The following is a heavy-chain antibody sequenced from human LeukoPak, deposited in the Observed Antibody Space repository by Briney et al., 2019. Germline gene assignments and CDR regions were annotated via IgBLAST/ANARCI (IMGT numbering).Heavy chain of an antibody. CDR3: ARDLWGTSGYRFDY. Sequence: PGGSLRLSCAASGFTFSSYSMNWVRQAPGKGLEWVSYISSSSSTIYYADSVKGRFTISRDNAKNSLYLQMNSLRDEDTAVYYCARDLWGTSGYRFDYWGQGTLVTVSS. D-gene: IGHD3-22*01. CDR2: ISSSSSTI. CDR1: GFTFSSYS. J-gene: IGHJ4*02. V-gene: IGHV3-48*02.